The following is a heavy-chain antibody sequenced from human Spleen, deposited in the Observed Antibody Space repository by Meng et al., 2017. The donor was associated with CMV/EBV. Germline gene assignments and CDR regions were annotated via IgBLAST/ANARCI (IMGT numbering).Heavy chain of an antibody. Sequence: GESLKISCAASGFTFSSYWMSWVRQAPGKGLEWVANIKQDGSEKYYVDSVKGRFTISRDNAKNSLYLQMNSLRAEDTAVYYCARAMIIAARALDFWGQGTLVTVSS. J-gene: IGHJ4*02. D-gene: IGHD6-25*01. V-gene: IGHV3-7*01. CDR3: ARAMIIAARALDF. CDR1: GFTFSSYW. CDR2: IKQDGSEK.